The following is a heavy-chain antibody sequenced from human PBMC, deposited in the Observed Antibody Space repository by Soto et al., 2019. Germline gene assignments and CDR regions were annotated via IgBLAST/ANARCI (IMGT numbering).Heavy chain of an antibody. CDR3: ARENWYSLDV. D-gene: IGHD1-26*01. J-gene: IGHJ6*02. CDR2: VPGDGSRA. CDR1: GFSFSSYF. Sequence: EVQLVESGGGSVQPGGSLRLSCAASGFSFSSYFMAWVRQAPGEGLVSVSHVPGDGSRASYADSVRGRFTISRDNAKNTLYLQMDSLGYEDTAIYYCARENWYSLDVWGQGTTVTVSS. V-gene: IGHV3-74*01.